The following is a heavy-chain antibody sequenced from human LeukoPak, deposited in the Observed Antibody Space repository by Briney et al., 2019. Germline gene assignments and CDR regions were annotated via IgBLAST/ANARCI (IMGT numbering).Heavy chain of an antibody. V-gene: IGHV3-30-3*01. CDR3: ARDHVVPAADYYYYGMDV. D-gene: IGHD2-2*01. Sequence: GGSLRLSCAASGSTFSSYAMHWVRQAPGKGLEWVAVISYDGSNKYYADSVKGRFTISRDNSKNTLYLQMNSLRAEDTAVYYCARDHVVPAADYYYYGMDVWGQGTTVTVSS. CDR2: ISYDGSNK. CDR1: GSTFSSYA. J-gene: IGHJ6*02.